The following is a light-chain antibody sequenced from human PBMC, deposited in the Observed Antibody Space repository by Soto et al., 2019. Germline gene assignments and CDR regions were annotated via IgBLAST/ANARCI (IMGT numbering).Light chain of an antibody. V-gene: IGKV3-15*01. CDR2: GAS. CDR1: QSVSSN. Sequence: EIVMTQSPATLSVSPGERATLSCRASQSVSSNLAWYQQKPGQAPRLLIYGASTKATDIPARFSGSRLGTEVTFTIGSLQSEDSAVYYYLEYDTWPLAFGQGTRVETK. J-gene: IGKJ5*01. CDR3: LEYDTWPLA.